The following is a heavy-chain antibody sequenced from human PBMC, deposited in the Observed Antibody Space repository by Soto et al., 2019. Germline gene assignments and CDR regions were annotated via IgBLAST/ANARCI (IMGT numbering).Heavy chain of an antibody. D-gene: IGHD4-17*01. CDR3: ARADGDYLYYYYYGMDV. J-gene: IGHJ6*02. CDR2: IYSGGST. Sequence: PGGSLRLSCAASGFTVSSNYMSWVRQAPGKGLEWVSVIYSGGSTYYADSVKGRFTISRHNSKNTLYLQMNSLRAEDTAVYYCARADGDYLYYYYYGMDVWGQGTTVTVSS. V-gene: IGHV3-53*04. CDR1: GFTVSSNY.